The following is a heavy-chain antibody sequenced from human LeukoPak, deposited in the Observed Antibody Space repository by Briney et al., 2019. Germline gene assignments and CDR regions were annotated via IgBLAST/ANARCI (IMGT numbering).Heavy chain of an antibody. Sequence: GGSLRLSCDASGFSFSHSGMHWVRQAPGKGLDWITIIKNDGGNQYYADSVKGRFTISTDNTKNTLYLQMSSLTAEDTALYYCEKDQFTGFVEYWGQGTLVTVSS. J-gene: IGHJ4*02. CDR1: GFSFSHSG. CDR3: EKDQFTGFVEY. V-gene: IGHV3-30*02. CDR2: IKNDGGNQ. D-gene: IGHD7-27*01.